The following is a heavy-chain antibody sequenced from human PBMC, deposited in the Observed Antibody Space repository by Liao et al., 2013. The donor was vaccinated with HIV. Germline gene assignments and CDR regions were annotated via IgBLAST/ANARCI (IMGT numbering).Heavy chain of an antibody. CDR2: IYTSGTT. Sequence: QVQLQESGPGLVKPSETLSLTCTVSGGSISSYYWSWIRQPAGKGLEWIGRIYTSGTTDYNPSLESRVTISIDTSKNHFSLTLRSPTAADTAVYYCARGRDYYDSSGYPFLFDYWGQGTLVTVSS. CDR1: GGSISSYY. V-gene: IGHV4-4*07. CDR3: ARGRDYYDSSGYPFLFDY. D-gene: IGHD3-22*01. J-gene: IGHJ4*02.